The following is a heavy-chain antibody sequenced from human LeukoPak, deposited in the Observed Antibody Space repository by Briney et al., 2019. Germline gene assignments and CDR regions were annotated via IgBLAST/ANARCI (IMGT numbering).Heavy chain of an antibody. J-gene: IGHJ3*02. CDR1: GYSFTSYW. CDR3: ARRSSSWYGAFDI. V-gene: IGHV5-51*01. CDR2: IYPGDSDT. Sequence: GESLKISRQGSGYSFTSYWIGWVRQMPGKGLEWMGIIYPGDSDTRYSPSFQGQVTISVDKSISTAYLQWSSLKASDTAMYYCARRSSSWYGAFDIWGQGTMVTVSS. D-gene: IGHD6-13*01.